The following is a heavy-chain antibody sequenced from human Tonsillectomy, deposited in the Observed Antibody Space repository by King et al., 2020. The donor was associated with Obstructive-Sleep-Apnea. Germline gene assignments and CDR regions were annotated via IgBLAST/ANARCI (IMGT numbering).Heavy chain of an antibody. V-gene: IGHV2-5*02. CDR3: AHRSSGGPSGFDY. J-gene: IGHJ4*02. CDR2: IYLDDLK. D-gene: IGHD6-19*01. Sequence: ITLKESGPTLVKPTQTLTLTCTFSVFSPSTSGVGVGCVPQAPGKPPPRLALIYLDDLKCYSPSLKNTLTITHEPSENQVVLTMTNMDPVDTATYYCAHRSSGGPSGFDYWGQGTLVTVSS. CDR1: VFSPSTSGVG.